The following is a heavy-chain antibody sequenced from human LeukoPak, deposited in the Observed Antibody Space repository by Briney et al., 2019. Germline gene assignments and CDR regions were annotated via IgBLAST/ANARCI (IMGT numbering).Heavy chain of an antibody. Sequence: GGSLRLSCEASGFTFSAYAMTWVRQAPGKGLEWVSSIGSDNKPHYSESVKGRFAISRDNSKNTLFLQLHNLRAEDTAVYYCARDPRRTGGYWGQGTLVTVSS. D-gene: IGHD3-10*01. J-gene: IGHJ4*02. CDR3: ARDPRRTGGY. V-gene: IGHV3-23*01. CDR2: IGSDNKP. CDR1: GFTFSAYA.